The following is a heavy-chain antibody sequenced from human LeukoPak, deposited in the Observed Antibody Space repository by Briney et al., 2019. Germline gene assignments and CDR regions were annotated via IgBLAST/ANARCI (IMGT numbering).Heavy chain of an antibody. Sequence: GASVKVSCKASGYTFTIYGISWVRQAPGQGRECMGWINPYNGNTNYALKVQGRVTMTTDTSTSTAYLELRSLGSDDTAIYYCAREIYGRFDYWGQGTLVTVSS. J-gene: IGHJ4*02. CDR3: AREIYGRFDY. D-gene: IGHD4-17*01. V-gene: IGHV1-18*01. CDR2: INPYNGNT. CDR1: GYTFTIYG.